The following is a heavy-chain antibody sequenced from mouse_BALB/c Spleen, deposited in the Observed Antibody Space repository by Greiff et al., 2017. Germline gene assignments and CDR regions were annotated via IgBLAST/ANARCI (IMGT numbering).Heavy chain of an antibody. V-gene: IGHV3-2*02. D-gene: IGHD2-3*01. CDR1: GYSITSDYA. J-gene: IGHJ4*01. CDR2: ISYSGST. Sequence: EVKVEESGPGLVKPSQSLSLTCTVTGYSITSDYAWNWIRQFPGNKLEWMGYISYSGSTSYNPSLKSRIPITRDTSKNQFFLQLNSVTTEDTATYYCALYDGYYYAMDYWGQGTSVTVSS. CDR3: ALYDGYYYAMDY.